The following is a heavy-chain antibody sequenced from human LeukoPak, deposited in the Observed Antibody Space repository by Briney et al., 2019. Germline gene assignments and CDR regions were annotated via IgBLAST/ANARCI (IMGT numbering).Heavy chain of an antibody. J-gene: IGHJ4*02. CDR2: IGSSGGGI. D-gene: IGHD7-27*01. Sequence: GGSLRLSCAASGFTFSTYTMYWVRHPPGKRLEWVSIIGSSGGGIHYADSVKGRFTISRDNSKNALYLQTNSLRVEDTAVYYCAIDPNWGTHSWGQGVLVTVSS. CDR1: GFTFSTYT. V-gene: IGHV3-23*01. CDR3: AIDPNWGTHS.